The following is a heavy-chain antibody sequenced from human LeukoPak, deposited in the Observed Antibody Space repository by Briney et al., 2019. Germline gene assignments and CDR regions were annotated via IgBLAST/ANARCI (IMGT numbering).Heavy chain of an antibody. CDR2: ISSDGSNT. D-gene: IGHD6-13*01. CDR1: VFTFSTYW. J-gene: IGHJ4*02. V-gene: IGHV3-74*01. CDR3: SRVSGAGNYYVY. Sequence: GGSLRLSCALSVFTFSTYWMNSVRQAPGKGLVWVSRISSDGSNTIYADSVKGRFTISRDNAKNTLYLQMNSLRVDDTAVYYCSRVSGAGNYYVYWCQGTLVTVSS.